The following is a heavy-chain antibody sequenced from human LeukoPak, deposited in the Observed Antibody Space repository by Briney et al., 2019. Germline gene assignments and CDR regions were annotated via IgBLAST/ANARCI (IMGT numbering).Heavy chain of an antibody. CDR3: AKDLGNWKYLIDY. Sequence: GGSLRLSCAASGFTFSSYATSWVRQAPGKGLEWVSAISGSGGSTNYADSVKGRFTISRDNSRNTLYLQMNSLRAEDTAVYHCAKDLGNWKYLIDYWGQGTLVTVSS. CDR2: ISGSGGST. D-gene: IGHD1-7*01. V-gene: IGHV3-23*01. CDR1: GFTFSSYA. J-gene: IGHJ4*02.